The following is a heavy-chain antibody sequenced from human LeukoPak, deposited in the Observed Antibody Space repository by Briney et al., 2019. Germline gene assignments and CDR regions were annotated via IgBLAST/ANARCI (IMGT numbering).Heavy chain of an antibody. Sequence: PSETLSLTCTVSGGSISSSSYYWGWIRQPPGKGLEWVGGIYYSGSTYYNPSLKSRVTISVDTSKNQFSLKLSSVTAADTAVYYCARLYYDFWSGYYTQLDYWGQGTLVTVSS. CDR2: IYYSGST. V-gene: IGHV4-39*01. CDR1: GGSISSSSYY. D-gene: IGHD3-3*01. CDR3: ARLYYDFWSGYYTQLDY. J-gene: IGHJ4*02.